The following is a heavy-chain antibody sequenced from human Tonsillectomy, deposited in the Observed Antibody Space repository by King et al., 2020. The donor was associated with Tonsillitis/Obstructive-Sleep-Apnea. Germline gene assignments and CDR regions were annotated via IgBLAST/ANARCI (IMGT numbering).Heavy chain of an antibody. V-gene: IGHV3-48*03. J-gene: IGHJ5*02. CDR2: IGTSGSPI. CDR1: GFTFSSYE. Sequence: VQLVESGGGLVQPGGSLRLSCAASGFTFSSYEMNWVRQSPGKGLEWVSYIGTSGSPIYYADSVKGRFTISRDNAKNSLYLQMNSLRAEDSAVYYCARGYYYDSSAYYPSPWGQGTLVTVSS. CDR3: ARGYYYDSSAYYPSP. D-gene: IGHD3-22*01.